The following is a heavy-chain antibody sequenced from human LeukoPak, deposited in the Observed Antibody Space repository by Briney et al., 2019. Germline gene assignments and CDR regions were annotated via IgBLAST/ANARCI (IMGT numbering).Heavy chain of an antibody. V-gene: IGHV4-39*07. J-gene: IGHJ5*02. CDR3: ARDRDPLWFGELLASWFDP. D-gene: IGHD3-10*01. CDR1: GGSISSSSYY. CDR2: IYYSGST. Sequence: PSETLSLTCTVSGGSISSSSYYWGWIRQPPGKGLEWIGSIYYSGSTYYNPSLKSRVTISVDTSKNQFSLKLSSVTAADTAVYYCARDRDPLWFGELLASWFDPWGQGTLVTVSS.